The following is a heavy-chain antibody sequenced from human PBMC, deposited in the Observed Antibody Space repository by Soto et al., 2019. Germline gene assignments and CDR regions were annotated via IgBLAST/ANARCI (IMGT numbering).Heavy chain of an antibody. Sequence: PGVSRRLACAASGFSCCSYAMHRVRQAPGKGLEWVAVISYDGSNKYYADSVKGRFTISRDNSKNTLYLQMNSLRAEDTAVYYCARDGAYSSGWYYYYYGMDVWGQGTTVTVSS. J-gene: IGHJ6*02. CDR3: ARDGAYSSGWYYYYYGMDV. CDR1: GFSCCSYA. D-gene: IGHD6-19*01. V-gene: IGHV3-30-3*01. CDR2: ISYDGSNK.